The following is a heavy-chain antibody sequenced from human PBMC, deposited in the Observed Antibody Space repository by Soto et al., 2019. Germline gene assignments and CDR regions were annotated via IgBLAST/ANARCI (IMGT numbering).Heavy chain of an antibody. V-gene: IGHV4-59*08. CDR3: ARTTVTYYYYMDV. D-gene: IGHD4-4*01. Sequence: PSETLSLTCTVSGGSISSYYWSWIRQPPGKGLEWIGYIYYSGSTNYNPSLKSRVTISVDTSKNQFSLKLSSVTAADTAVYYCARTTVTYYYYMDVWGKGTTVTVS. CDR1: GGSISSYY. J-gene: IGHJ6*03. CDR2: IYYSGST.